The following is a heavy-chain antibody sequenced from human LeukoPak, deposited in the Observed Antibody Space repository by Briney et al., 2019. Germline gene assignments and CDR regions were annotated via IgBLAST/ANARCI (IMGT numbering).Heavy chain of an antibody. D-gene: IGHD4-11*01. J-gene: IGHJ4*02. Sequence: SETLSLTCTVSGGSISSYYWSWIRQPPRQGLGWMGYIYYSGSTNYNPSLKSRVTISVDTSKNQFSLKLSSVTAADTAVYYCARGRYGNYGPYDFDYWGQGTLVIVSS. CDR2: IYYSGST. CDR3: ARGRYGNYGPYDFDY. CDR1: GGSISSYY. V-gene: IGHV4-59*01.